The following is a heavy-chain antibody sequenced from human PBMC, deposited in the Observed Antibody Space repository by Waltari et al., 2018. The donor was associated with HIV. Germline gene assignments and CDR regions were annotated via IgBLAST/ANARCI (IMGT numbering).Heavy chain of an antibody. CDR1: GGSISSSSYY. D-gene: IGHD2-15*01. CDR2: IYYSGST. V-gene: IGHV4-39*07. J-gene: IGHJ4*02. Sequence: QLQLQESGPGLVKPSETLSLTCTVSGGSISSSSYYWGWIRQPPGKGLEWIGSIYYSGSTYYNPSLKSRVTISVDTSKNQFSLKLSSVTAADTAVYYCARSRVVVVAATHGFDYWGQGTLVTVSS. CDR3: ARSRVVVVAATHGFDY.